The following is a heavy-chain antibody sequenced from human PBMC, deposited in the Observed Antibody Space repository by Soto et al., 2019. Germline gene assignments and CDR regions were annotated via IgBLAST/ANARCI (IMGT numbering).Heavy chain of an antibody. CDR3: ARDLLFWSGPHAFYYYYGMDV. CDR1: GFTFSSYW. CDR2: INHDGSST. V-gene: IGHV3-74*03. D-gene: IGHD3-3*01. J-gene: IGHJ6*02. Sequence: GESLKISCAASGFTFSSYWMHWVRQAPGKGLVWVSRINHDGSSTTYADSVKGRFTISRDNAKNTLYLQMNSLRAEDTAVYYCARDLLFWSGPHAFYYYYGMDVWGQGTTVTVSS.